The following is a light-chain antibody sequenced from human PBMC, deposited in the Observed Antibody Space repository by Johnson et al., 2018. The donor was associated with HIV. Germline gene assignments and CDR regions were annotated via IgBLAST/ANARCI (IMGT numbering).Light chain of an antibody. V-gene: IGLV1-51*02. CDR3: GTWDTRLSGYV. CDR2: ENN. J-gene: IGLJ1*01. CDR1: SSKIGNNY. Sequence: QSALTQPPSVSAAPGQKVTISCSGSSSKIGNNYVSWYQQLPGTAPKLLIYENNKRPSGIPDRFSGSKSGTSATLGITGLQTGDEADYYCGTWDTRLSGYVFGSGTKVTVL.